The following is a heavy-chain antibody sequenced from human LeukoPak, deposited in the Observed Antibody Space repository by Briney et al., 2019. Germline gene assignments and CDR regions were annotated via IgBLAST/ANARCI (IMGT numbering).Heavy chain of an antibody. CDR2: IHTSGST. Sequence: PSETLSLTCTVSGGSISSGSYYWSWIRQPAGKGLEWIGRIHTSGSTNYNPSLKSRVTISVDTSKNQFSLKLSSVTAADTAVYYCARDRLEGYSYDGIWGQGTLVTVSS. J-gene: IGHJ4*02. D-gene: IGHD5-18*01. CDR1: GGSISSGSYY. V-gene: IGHV4-61*02. CDR3: ARDRLEGYSYDGI.